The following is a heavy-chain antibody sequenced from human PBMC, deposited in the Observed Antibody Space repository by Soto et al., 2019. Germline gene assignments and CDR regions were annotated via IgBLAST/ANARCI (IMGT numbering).Heavy chain of an antibody. Sequence: EVQLLESGGGLVQPGGSLRLSCAASGFTFSSYALNWVRQVPGKGLEWVSAISGSGGSTYYADSVKGRFTISRDNSKHTLYLQMNSLRAEDTAVYYCAKRTVGWYFDLWRRGTLVTVSS. J-gene: IGHJ2*01. CDR2: ISGSGGST. V-gene: IGHV3-23*01. D-gene: IGHD4-17*01. CDR3: AKRTVGWYFDL. CDR1: GFTFSSYA.